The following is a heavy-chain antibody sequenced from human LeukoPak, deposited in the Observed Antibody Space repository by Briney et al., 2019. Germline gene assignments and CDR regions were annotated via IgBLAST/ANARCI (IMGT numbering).Heavy chain of an antibody. CDR1: GGSISDYY. V-gene: IGHV4-59*01. Sequence: SETLSLTCSVSGGSISDYYWSWIRQPPGKGLEWIGYIYDSGSTNYNPSLKSRVTISADMSKNQFSLKLSSVTAAGTAVYYCARYYSSGSRTYWYFDLWGRGTLVTVSS. CDR3: ARYYSSGSRTYWYFDL. CDR2: IYDSGST. D-gene: IGHD3-22*01. J-gene: IGHJ2*01.